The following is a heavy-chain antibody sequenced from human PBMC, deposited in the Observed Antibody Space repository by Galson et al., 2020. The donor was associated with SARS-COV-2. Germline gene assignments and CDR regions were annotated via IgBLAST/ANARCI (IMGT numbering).Heavy chain of an antibody. J-gene: IGHJ4*02. CDR2: IYHSGST. CDR3: ARDYDSSGYYFAY. CDR1: GGSVSSYL. V-gene: IGHV4-59*02. D-gene: IGHD3-22*01. Sequence: SETLSLTCTVSGGSVSSYLWSWIRQPPGKGLECIGYIYHSGSTNYNPSLKSRVTISVDTSKNQFSLKLSSVTAADTAVYYCARDYDSSGYYFAYWGQGTLVTVSS.